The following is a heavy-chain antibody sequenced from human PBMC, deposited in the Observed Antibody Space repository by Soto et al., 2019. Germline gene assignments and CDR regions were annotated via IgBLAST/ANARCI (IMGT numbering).Heavy chain of an antibody. Sequence: SETLSLTCAVYGGSFSGYYWSWIRQPPGKGLEWIGEINHSGSTNYNPSLKSRVTISVDTSKNQFYLKLSSVTAADTVVYYCASVVIVPAAIDYYMDVWGKGTTVTVSS. CDR2: INHSGST. J-gene: IGHJ6*03. D-gene: IGHD2-2*01. V-gene: IGHV4-34*01. CDR1: GGSFSGYY. CDR3: ASVVIVPAAIDYYMDV.